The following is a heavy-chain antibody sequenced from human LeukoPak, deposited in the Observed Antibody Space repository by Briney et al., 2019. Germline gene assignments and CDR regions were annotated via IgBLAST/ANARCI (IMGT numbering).Heavy chain of an antibody. CDR3: ARDEALYYYDSSGPFDY. D-gene: IGHD3-22*01. J-gene: IGHJ4*02. CDR2: IYYSGST. Sequence: PSETLSLTCTVSGGSISSASYYWAWIRQPPGKGLEWIGNIYYSGSTYYSPSLKSRVTISVDTSKNQFSLKLSSVTAADTAVYYCARDEALYYYDSSGPFDYWGQGTLVTVSS. CDR1: GGSISSASYY. V-gene: IGHV4-39*07.